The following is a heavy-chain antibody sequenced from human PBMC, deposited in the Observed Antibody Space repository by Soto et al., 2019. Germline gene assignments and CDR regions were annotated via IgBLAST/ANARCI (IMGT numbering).Heavy chain of an antibody. CDR3: TTSGTRYELWRGYYDN. CDR1: GLTISNAW. Sequence: EVQLVESGGGLVRPGGSLRLSCAASGLTISNAWMSWVRQAPGKGLQWVGRIKSKTDVGTTHYAATVKGSFTISRDDSKNTLYLQMNSLKAEDTAVYYCTTSGTRYELWRGYYDNWGQGILVTVSS. J-gene: IGHJ4*02. V-gene: IGHV3-15*01. CDR2: IKSKTDVGTT. D-gene: IGHD3-3*01.